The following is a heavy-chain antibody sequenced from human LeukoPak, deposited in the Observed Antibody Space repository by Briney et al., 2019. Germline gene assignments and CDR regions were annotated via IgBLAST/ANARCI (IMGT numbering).Heavy chain of an antibody. V-gene: IGHV3-66*01. D-gene: IGHD4-17*01. J-gene: IGHJ4*02. CDR1: GFTVSSNY. CDR3: ARVDYGDYGFDY. Sequence: GGSLRLSCAASGFTVSSNYMSWVRQAPGKGLEWVSVIYSGGSTYYADSVKGRFIISRDNSKNTLYLQMNSLRAEDTAVYYCARVDYGDYGFDYWGQGTLVIVSS. CDR2: IYSGGST.